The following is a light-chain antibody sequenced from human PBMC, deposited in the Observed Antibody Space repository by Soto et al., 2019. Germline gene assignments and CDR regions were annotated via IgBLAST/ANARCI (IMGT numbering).Light chain of an antibody. CDR2: GAS. V-gene: IGKV3-15*01. Sequence: EIVLTQSQATLSVSPGERAILSCRASQSVRSNLAWYQQKPGQAPRLLIYGASTGATDIPARFSGSGSETEFTLTINSLQSDDFAVYYCHQYSDWPLTFGGGTKV. J-gene: IGKJ4*01. CDR3: HQYSDWPLT. CDR1: QSVRSN.